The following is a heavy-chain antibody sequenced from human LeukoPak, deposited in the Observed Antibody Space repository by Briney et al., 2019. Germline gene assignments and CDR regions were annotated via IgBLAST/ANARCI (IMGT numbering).Heavy chain of an antibody. CDR1: GYTFTSYY. Sequence: GSVKASCKASGYTFTSYYMHWVRQAPGQGLEWMGIINPGGGSTSYAQKFQGRVTMTRDMSTSTVYMELSSLRSEDTAVYYCARSLDVGGDYWGQGTLVTVSS. D-gene: IGHD5-12*01. CDR2: INPGGGST. V-gene: IGHV1-46*01. J-gene: IGHJ4*02. CDR3: ARSLDVGGDY.